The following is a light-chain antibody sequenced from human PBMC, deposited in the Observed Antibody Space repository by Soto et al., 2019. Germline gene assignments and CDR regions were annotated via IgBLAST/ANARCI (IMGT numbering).Light chain of an antibody. CDR3: QQRSNWPPVT. V-gene: IGKV1-5*01. CDR1: QSISSW. J-gene: IGKJ1*01. CDR2: DAS. Sequence: DIQMTQSPSTLSASLGDRATITCRASQSISSWLAWYQQKPGKAPKLLIYDASSLESGVPSRFSGSGSGTEFTLTISSLEPEDFAVYYCQQRSNWPPVTFGQGTKVDIK.